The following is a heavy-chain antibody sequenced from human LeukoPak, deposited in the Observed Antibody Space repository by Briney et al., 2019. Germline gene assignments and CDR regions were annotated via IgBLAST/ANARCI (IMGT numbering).Heavy chain of an antibody. V-gene: IGHV1-24*01. CDR1: GYTLTELS. D-gene: IGHD1-26*01. J-gene: IGHJ4*02. CDR2: FDPEDGET. CDR3: ARDSGGAPDY. Sequence: GASVKVSCKVSGYTLTELSTHWVRQAPGKGLEWMGGFDPEDGETIYAQKFQGRVTMTTDTSTGTAYMELRTLGSDDTAVFYCARDSGGAPDYWGQGTLVTVSS.